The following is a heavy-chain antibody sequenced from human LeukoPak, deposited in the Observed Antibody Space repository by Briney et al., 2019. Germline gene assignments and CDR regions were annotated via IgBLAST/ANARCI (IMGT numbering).Heavy chain of an antibody. D-gene: IGHD6-6*01. CDR3: AKDTQAHSKNTWFDP. Sequence: GGSLRLSCAASGFTFSSYAMSWVRQAQGKGLEGVSAISGSGGSTYYADSVKGRFTISRDNSKNTLYLQMNSLRAEDTAVYSCAKDTQAHSKNTWFDPWGQGTLVTVSS. CDR1: GFTFSSYA. V-gene: IGHV3-23*01. CDR2: ISGSGGST. J-gene: IGHJ5*02.